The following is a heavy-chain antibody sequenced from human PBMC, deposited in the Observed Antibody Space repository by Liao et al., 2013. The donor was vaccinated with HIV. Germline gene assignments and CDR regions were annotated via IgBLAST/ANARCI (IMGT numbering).Heavy chain of an antibody. V-gene: IGHV4-4*07. J-gene: IGHJ4*02. D-gene: IGHD3-22*01. CDR1: GDSISSYY. Sequence: QVQLQESGPGLLKPSETLSLTCTVSGDSISSYYWSWIRQPAGKGLEWIGRIHTTGSTNYNPSLKSRVTMSVDSSTNQFSLKLSSVTAADTAVYYCAREDTYYYDSSGSLFNYWGQGTLVTVSS. CDR2: IHTTGST. CDR3: AREDTYYYDSSGSLFNY.